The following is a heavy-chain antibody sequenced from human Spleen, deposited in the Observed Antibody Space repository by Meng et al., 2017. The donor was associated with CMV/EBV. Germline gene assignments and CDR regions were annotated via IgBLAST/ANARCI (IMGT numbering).Heavy chain of an antibody. CDR2: ISYDGSNK. D-gene: IGHD3-3*01. J-gene: IGHJ4*02. Sequence: AGSLRLSLAASGCTFSRYAMHWVRQEPGKGLQWVAVISYDGSNKYYADSVKGRFTISRDNSKNTLYLQMNSLRAEDTAVYYCARLPVLRFLEWLSEGVDYWGQGTLVTVSS. V-gene: IGHV3-30-3*01. CDR1: GCTFSRYA. CDR3: ARLPVLRFLEWLSEGVDY.